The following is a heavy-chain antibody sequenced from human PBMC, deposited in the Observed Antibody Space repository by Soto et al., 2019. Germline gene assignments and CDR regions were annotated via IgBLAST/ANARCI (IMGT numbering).Heavy chain of an antibody. Sequence: SETLSLTCTVSGGSISSGGYYWSWIRQHPGKGLEWIGYIYYSGSTYYNPSLKSRVTISVDTSKNQFSLKLSSVTAADTAVYYCARLDNSGYYYGYYFDYWGQGTLVTVSS. V-gene: IGHV4-31*03. D-gene: IGHD3-22*01. J-gene: IGHJ4*02. CDR3: ARLDNSGYYYGYYFDY. CDR2: IYYSGST. CDR1: GGSISSGGYY.